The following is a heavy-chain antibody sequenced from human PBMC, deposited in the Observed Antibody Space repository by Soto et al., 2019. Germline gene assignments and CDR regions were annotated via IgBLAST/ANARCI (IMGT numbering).Heavy chain of an antibody. CDR3: AKGGHFSHYGP. D-gene: IGHD3-3*02. J-gene: IGHJ2*01. CDR2: ISGNGDDP. CDR1: GLTFGAYA. Sequence: ERQLLESGGNLVQPGGSLRLSCAASGLTFGAYAMTWVRQAPGKGLEWVSTISGNGDDPFYADSVRGRFTISRDNFTNIHYLQMDSLRADDTAVYYCAKGGHFSHYGPWGRGTRVTVSS. V-gene: IGHV3-23*01.